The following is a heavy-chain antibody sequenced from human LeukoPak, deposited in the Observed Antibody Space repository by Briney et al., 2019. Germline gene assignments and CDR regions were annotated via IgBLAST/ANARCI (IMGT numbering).Heavy chain of an antibody. D-gene: IGHD2-21*01. J-gene: IGHJ4*02. Sequence: ASVKVSCKASGYTFTTYDINWVRQSTGQGLEWLGGMNANSGNTGYAQKFQGRVTMTRNISITTAYMELSNLRSDATAVYYCARVAGNCGGDCYRLLYWGQGTLVTVSS. CDR1: GYTFTTYD. CDR3: ARVAGNCGGDCYRLLY. CDR2: MNANSGNT. V-gene: IGHV1-8*01.